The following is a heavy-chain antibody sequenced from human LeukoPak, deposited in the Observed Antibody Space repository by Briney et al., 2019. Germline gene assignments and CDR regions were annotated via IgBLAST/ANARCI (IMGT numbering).Heavy chain of an antibody. Sequence: GRSLRLSCTASEFTFTDHAMSWVRQAPGKGLEWVGFISSKACRGTTEYAPAVKGRITISRSDSKSVAYLQMNNVQTEDTAVYYCARGPMRFWFYYGMDVWGQGTTVIVSS. CDR2: ISSKACRGTT. J-gene: IGHJ6*02. D-gene: IGHD3-3*01. V-gene: IGHV3-49*04. CDR3: ARGPMRFWFYYGMDV. CDR1: EFTFTDHA.